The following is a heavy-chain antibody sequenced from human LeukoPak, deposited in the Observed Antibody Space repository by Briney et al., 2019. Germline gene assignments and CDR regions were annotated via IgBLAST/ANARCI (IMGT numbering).Heavy chain of an antibody. CDR2: ISAYNGNT. CDR3: ARDLVVGATPGYDY. CDR1: VYTFTSYG. Sequence: GASVNVSCKASVYTFTSYGISCVRQAPGQGLEWMGWISAYNGNTNYAQKLQGRVTMTTDTSTSKAYMELRSLRSDDTAVYYCARDLVVGATPGYDYWGQGTLVTVSS. V-gene: IGHV1-18*01. J-gene: IGHJ4*02. D-gene: IGHD1-26*01.